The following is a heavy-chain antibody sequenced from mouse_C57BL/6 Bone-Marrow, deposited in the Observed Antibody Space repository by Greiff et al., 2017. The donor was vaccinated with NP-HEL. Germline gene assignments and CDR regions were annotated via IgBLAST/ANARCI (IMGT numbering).Heavy chain of an antibody. CDR2: IYPGDGDT. CDR3: ARGACDSNYEGVGFAY. Sequence: QVQLKQSGPELVKPGASVKISCKASGYAFSSSWMNWVKQRPGKGLEWIGRIYPGDGDTNYNASLKGKATMSADKSSSTAYLQLSRLTSEDSAVYYCARGACDSNYEGVGFAYWGQGTLVTVSA. V-gene: IGHV1-82*01. D-gene: IGHD2-5*01. CDR1: GYAFSSSW. J-gene: IGHJ3*01.